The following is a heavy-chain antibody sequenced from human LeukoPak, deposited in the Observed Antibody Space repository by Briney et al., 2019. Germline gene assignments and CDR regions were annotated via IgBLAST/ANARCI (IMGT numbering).Heavy chain of an antibody. Sequence: ASVKVSCKASGYTFTSYYMHWLRQAPGQGLEWMGIISPGDGGATYAQNFQGRVTMTRDTSTSTVYMELSSLRSVDTAVYYCARVGDSSGWFFDYWGQGTLVTVSS. V-gene: IGHV1-46*01. CDR2: ISPGDGGA. CDR1: GYTFTSYY. CDR3: ARVGDSSGWFFDY. J-gene: IGHJ4*02. D-gene: IGHD6-19*01.